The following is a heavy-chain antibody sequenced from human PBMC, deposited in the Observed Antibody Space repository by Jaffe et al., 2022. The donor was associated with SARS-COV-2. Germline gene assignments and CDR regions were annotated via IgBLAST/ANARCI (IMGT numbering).Heavy chain of an antibody. D-gene: IGHD6-19*01. CDR2: IFYSGST. J-gene: IGHJ6*02. CDR1: SGSISSYY. CDR3: ARGYSSGMMDV. Sequence: QVQLQESGPGLVKPSETLSLTCTVSSGSISSYYWNWIRQPPGEGLEWIGHIFYSGSTNSNPSLKSRVTISVDTSKNQFSLNLTSVTAADTAVYFCARGYSSGMMDVWGQGTTVTVSS. V-gene: IGHV4-59*01.